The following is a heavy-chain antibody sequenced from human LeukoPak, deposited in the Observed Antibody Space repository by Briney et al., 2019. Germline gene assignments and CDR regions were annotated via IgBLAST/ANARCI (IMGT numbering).Heavy chain of an antibody. Sequence: GGSLRLSCAASGFTFSNAWMSWVRQAPGKGLEWVSSISSSSSYIYYADSVKGRFTISRDNAKNSLYLQMNSLRAEDTAVYYCARVEGSGWNYYYYMDVWGKGTTVTVSS. J-gene: IGHJ6*03. V-gene: IGHV3-21*01. D-gene: IGHD6-19*01. CDR1: GFTFSNAW. CDR2: ISSSSSYI. CDR3: ARVEGSGWNYYYYMDV.